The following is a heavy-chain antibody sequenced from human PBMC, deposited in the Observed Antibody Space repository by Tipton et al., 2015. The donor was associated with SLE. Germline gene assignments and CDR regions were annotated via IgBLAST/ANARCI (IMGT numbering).Heavy chain of an antibody. Sequence: SLRLSCAASGFTFSDYVMHWVRQAPGKGLEWVVLIWIDGSDKFYGDSVRGRFTISRDNSKNILYLQMNSLRAGDTAVYYCARRGETQVWVPDNWGQGTLVTVSS. J-gene: IGHJ4*02. CDR3: ARRGETQVWVPDN. CDR2: IWIDGSDK. CDR1: GFTFSDYV. V-gene: IGHV3-33*03. D-gene: IGHD5-18*01.